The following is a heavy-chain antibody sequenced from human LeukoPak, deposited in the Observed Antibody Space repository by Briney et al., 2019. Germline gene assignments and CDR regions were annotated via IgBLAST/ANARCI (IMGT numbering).Heavy chain of an antibody. CDR2: TKQDGSEK. D-gene: IGHD1-14*01. J-gene: IGHJ4*02. V-gene: IGHV3-7*01. CDR3: ARYHRSWDFDY. CDR1: GFSFSDYW. Sequence: HPGGSLRLSCAASGFSFSDYWMGWVRQAPGKGLEWVAHTKQDGSEKYYVDSVKGRFTISRDNAKNSLYLQMSSLRVEDTAVYFCARYHRSWDFDYWGQGTLVTVSS.